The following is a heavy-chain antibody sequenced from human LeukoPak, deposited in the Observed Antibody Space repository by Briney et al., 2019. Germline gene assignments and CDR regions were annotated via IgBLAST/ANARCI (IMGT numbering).Heavy chain of an antibody. D-gene: IGHD3-22*01. Sequence: GGSLRLSCEGSGFTFSNYWMGWVRQAPGKGLQWVANIKTDGSEKYYVDSVKGRFTISRDNARNSLYLQMNSLRAEDTAVYYCATYSSLNRREFQFWGQGTLLTVSS. V-gene: IGHV3-7*01. CDR3: ATYSSLNRREFQF. CDR1: GFTFSNYW. CDR2: IKTDGSEK. J-gene: IGHJ1*01.